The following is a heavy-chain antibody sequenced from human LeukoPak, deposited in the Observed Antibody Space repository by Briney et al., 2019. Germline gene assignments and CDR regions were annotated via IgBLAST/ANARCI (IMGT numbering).Heavy chain of an antibody. J-gene: IGHJ6*02. V-gene: IGHV1-2*02. CDR3: ARDLTVTTQQPGYYYYGMDV. D-gene: IGHD4-17*01. Sequence: ASVKVSCKASGYTFTGYYMHWVRQAPGQGLEWMGWINPNSGGTNYAQKFQGRVTMTRDTSISTAYMGLSRLRSDDTAVYYCARDLTVTTQQPGYYYYGMDVWGQGTTVTVSS. CDR2: INPNSGGT. CDR1: GYTFTGYY.